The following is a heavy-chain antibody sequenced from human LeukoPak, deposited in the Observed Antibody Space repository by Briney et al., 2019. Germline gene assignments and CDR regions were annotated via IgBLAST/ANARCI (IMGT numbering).Heavy chain of an antibody. CDR2: IYYSGST. J-gene: IGHJ3*02. Sequence: PSETLSLTCTVSGGSISSYYWGWIRQPPGKGLEWIGSIYYSGSTYYNPFLKSRVTISVDTSKNQFSLKLSSVTAADTAVYYCARGKIRAFDIWGQGTMVTVSS. V-gene: IGHV4-39*07. D-gene: IGHD3-16*01. CDR1: GGSISSYY. CDR3: ARGKIRAFDI.